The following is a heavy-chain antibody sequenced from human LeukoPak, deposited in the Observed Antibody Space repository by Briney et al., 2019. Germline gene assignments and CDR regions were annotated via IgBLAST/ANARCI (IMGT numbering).Heavy chain of an antibody. D-gene: IGHD6-19*01. CDR1: GSRFTSYW. CDR2: IYPGDSDT. CDR3: ARPYSSGWDDAFVI. V-gene: IGHV5-51*01. J-gene: IGHJ3*02. Sequence: RGEPLQISCKGSGSRFTSYWIGGARRLHGKGLEGVGIIYPGDSDTRYSPSLQGQVPISADKSISTAYLQWSSLNAWDTAMYYCARPYSSGWDDAFVIWGQGTIVTVSS.